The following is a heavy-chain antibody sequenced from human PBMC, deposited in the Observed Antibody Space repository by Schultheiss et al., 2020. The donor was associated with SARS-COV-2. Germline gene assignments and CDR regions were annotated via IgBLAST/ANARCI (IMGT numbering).Heavy chain of an antibody. CDR1: GGSVSSGSYY. V-gene: IGHV4-61*01. D-gene: IGHD2-21*02. Sequence: SETLSLTCTVSGGSVSSGSYYWSWIRQPPGKEPEWIGYIYHTGGTNYNPSLKRRVSISIDTSKNQFSLKLIFVTAADTAVYYCARGSMAYCGGDCIDYWGQGTLVTVSS. CDR3: ARGSMAYCGGDCIDY. J-gene: IGHJ4*02. CDR2: IYHTGGT.